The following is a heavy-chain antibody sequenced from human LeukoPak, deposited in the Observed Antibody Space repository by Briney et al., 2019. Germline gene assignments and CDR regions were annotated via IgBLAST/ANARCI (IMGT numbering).Heavy chain of an antibody. V-gene: IGHV4-39*07. J-gene: IGHJ4*02. CDR3: ARDHPEYYVFWSGSYKDTYYFDY. D-gene: IGHD3-3*01. CDR2: IYYSGST. Sequence: SETLSLTCTVSGGSISSSSYYWGWIRQPPGKGLEWIGSIYYSGSTYYNPSLKSRVTISVDTSKNQFSLKLSSVTAADTAVYYCARDHPEYYVFWSGSYKDTYYFDYWARGTLVTFSS. CDR1: GGSISSSSYY.